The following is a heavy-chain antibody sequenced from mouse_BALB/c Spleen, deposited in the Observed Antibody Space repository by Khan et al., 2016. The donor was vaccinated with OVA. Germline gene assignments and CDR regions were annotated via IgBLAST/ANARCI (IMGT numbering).Heavy chain of an antibody. J-gene: IGHJ3*01. CDR2: INSDGYYT. Sequence: EVQLVESGGDLMKPGGSLKLSCAASGFTFSAYSMSWVRQTPDKRLEWVATINSDGYYTYYPDSVQGRFTISRNTAKNTLSLQMSRLKAEETAIYYWASHVDGSFDDWGQGTLVTVSA. D-gene: IGHD2-3*01. CDR3: ASHVDGSFDD. CDR1: GFTFSAYS. V-gene: IGHV5-6*01.